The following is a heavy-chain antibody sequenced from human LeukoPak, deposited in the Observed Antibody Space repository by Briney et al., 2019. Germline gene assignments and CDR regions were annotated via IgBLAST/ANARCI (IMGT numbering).Heavy chain of an antibody. J-gene: IGHJ4*02. V-gene: IGHV3-23*01. CDR3: AKLSAGSCYFSLDF. CDR1: GFTFSIYA. D-gene: IGHD2-15*01. Sequence: GGSLRLSCAASGFTFSIYAMSWVRQAPGKGLEWVSVISGSGDNTYYAPSVKGRFTISRDNPRNTLGLQMDSLRDEDAAVYYCAKLSAGSCYFSLDFWGQGILVTVSS. CDR2: ISGSGDNT.